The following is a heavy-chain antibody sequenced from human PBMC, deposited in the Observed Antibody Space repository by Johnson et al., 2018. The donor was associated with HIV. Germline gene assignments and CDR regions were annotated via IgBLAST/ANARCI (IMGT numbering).Heavy chain of an antibody. CDR2: IRYDGSNK. D-gene: IGHD5-24*01. CDR1: GFTFSSYG. Sequence: VQLVESGGGVVQPGGSLRLSCAASGFTFSSYGMHWVRQAPGKGLEWVAFIRYDGSNKYYADSVKGRFTISRDNSKNTLYLQMNSLRAEDTAVYYCAKTDMAVDAFDIWGQGTMVTVSS. CDR3: AKTDMAVDAFDI. J-gene: IGHJ3*02. V-gene: IGHV3-30*02.